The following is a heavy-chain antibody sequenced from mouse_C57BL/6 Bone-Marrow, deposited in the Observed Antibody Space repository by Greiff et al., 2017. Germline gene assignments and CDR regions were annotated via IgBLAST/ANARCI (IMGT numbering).Heavy chain of an antibody. CDR1: GYTFTSYW. D-gene: IGHD4-1*01. V-gene: IGHV1-55*01. CDR3: SRSGPLGRSFDY. Sequence: VQLQQPGAELVKPGASVQMSCKASGYTFTSYWITWVKQRPGQGLEWIGDIYPTSGRTNYNEKFKSKAILTVDPSSNTAYMQLSSLTSEDSAVFYCSRSGPLGRSFDYWGQGTTLTGSS. CDR2: IYPTSGRT. J-gene: IGHJ2*01.